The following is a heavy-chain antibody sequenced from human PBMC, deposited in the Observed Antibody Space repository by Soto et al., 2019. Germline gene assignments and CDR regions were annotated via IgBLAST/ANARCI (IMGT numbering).Heavy chain of an antibody. V-gene: IGHV1-69*12. CDR3: ARDQVVLVPAAKSYYYYYGMDV. CDR1: GGTFSSYA. J-gene: IGHJ6*02. D-gene: IGHD2-2*01. CDR2: IIPIFGTA. Sequence: QVQLVQSGAEVKKPGSSVKVSCKASGGTFSSYAISWVRQAPGQGLEWMGGIIPIFGTANYAQKFQGRVTITAAESTSTAYMELSSLRSEDTAVYYCARDQVVLVPAAKSYYYYYGMDVWGQGTTVTVSS.